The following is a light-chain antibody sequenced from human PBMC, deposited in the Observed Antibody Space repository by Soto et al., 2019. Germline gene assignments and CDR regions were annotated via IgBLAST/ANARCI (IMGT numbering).Light chain of an antibody. Sequence: TQPESGSGSTRQSVTFSFIVTISYIGDYNYVSWYQQHPGKAPNLMIYDVTKRPSGVPDRFSGSKYGNTASLTVSGLQADDEADYYCSSYAGNHKYVFGTRTLVT. V-gene: IGLV2-8*01. CDR3: SSYAGNHKYV. CDR1: ISYIGDYNY. CDR2: DVT. J-gene: IGLJ1*01.